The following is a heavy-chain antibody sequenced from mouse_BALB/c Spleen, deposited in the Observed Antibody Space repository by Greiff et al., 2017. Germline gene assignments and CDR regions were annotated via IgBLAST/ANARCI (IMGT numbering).Heavy chain of an antibody. D-gene: IGHD2-14*01. CDR2: IYPGSGNT. CDR3: ARSSSYRYDEGYAMDY. J-gene: IGHJ4*01. CDR1: GYTFTDYY. V-gene: IGHV1-84*02. Sequence: VQLQQSGPELVKPGASVKISCKASGYTFTDYYINWVKQKPGQGLEWIGWIYPGSGNTKYNEKFKGKATLTVDTSSSTAYMQLSSLTSEDTAVYFCARSSSYRYDEGYAMDYWGQGTSVTVSS.